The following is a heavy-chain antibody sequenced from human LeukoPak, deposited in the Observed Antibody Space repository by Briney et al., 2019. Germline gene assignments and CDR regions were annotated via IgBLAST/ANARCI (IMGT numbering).Heavy chain of an antibody. J-gene: IGHJ4*02. Sequence: ASVKVSCKASGYTFTSYYMHWLRQAPGQGLEWMGIINPSGGSTSYAQKFQGRVTMTRDTSTSTVYMELSSLGSEDTAVYYCARDCSGGSCFHYWGQGTLVTVSS. CDR3: ARDCSGGSCFHY. CDR1: GYTFTSYY. V-gene: IGHV1-46*01. CDR2: INPSGGST. D-gene: IGHD2-15*01.